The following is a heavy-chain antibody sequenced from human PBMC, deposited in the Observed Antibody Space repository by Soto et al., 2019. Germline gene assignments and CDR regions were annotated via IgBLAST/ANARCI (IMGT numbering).Heavy chain of an antibody. J-gene: IGHJ4*02. D-gene: IGHD6-19*01. V-gene: IGHV1-3*01. CDR1: GYTFTGYA. Sequence: VASVKVSCKASGYTFTGYAMHWVRQAPGQRLEWMGWINAGNGNTKYSQKFQGRVTITRDTSASTAYMELSSLRSEDTAVYYCARAVAVAADFDYWGQGTLLTVSS. CDR2: INAGNGNT. CDR3: ARAVAVAADFDY.